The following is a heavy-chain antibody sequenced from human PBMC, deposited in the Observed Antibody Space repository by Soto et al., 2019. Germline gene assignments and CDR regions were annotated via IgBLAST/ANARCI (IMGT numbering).Heavy chain of an antibody. V-gene: IGHV2-5*02. CDR1: GFSLSTSGVG. CDR2: IYWDDDK. D-gene: IGHD3-9*01. CDR3: AHKGPEDWPLDY. J-gene: IGHJ4*02. Sequence: QITLKESGPTLVKPTQTLTLTCTFSGFSLSTSGVGVGWIRQSPGKALEWLAVIYWDDDKRYSPSLQSRLSITKDTSKNQVVLTMTNMDPVDTATYYCAHKGPEDWPLDYWGQGTLVTVSS.